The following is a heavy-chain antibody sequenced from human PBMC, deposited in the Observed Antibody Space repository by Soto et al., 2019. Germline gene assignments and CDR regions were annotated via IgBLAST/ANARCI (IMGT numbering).Heavy chain of an antibody. D-gene: IGHD3-10*01. CDR3: ARGWFGELFRYYYGMDV. Sequence: GGSLRLSCAASGFTFSSYSMNWVRQAPGKGLEWVSYISSSSSTIYYAGSVKGRFTISRDNAKNSLYLQMNSLRDEDTAVYYCARGWFGELFRYYYGMDVWGQGTTVTVSS. CDR2: ISSSSSTI. V-gene: IGHV3-48*02. CDR1: GFTFSSYS. J-gene: IGHJ6*02.